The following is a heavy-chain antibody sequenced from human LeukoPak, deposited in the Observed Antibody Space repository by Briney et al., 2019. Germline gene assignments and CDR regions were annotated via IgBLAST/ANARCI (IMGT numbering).Heavy chain of an antibody. V-gene: IGHV3-73*01. CDR3: ARGDISVTKHFDY. J-gene: IGHJ4*02. CDR2: IRSKTNSYAT. Sequence: GGSLRLSCAASGFTFSGSAMHWVRQASGKGLEWVGRIRSKTNSYATSYAASVKGRFALSRDDSKNTAYLQMNSLKTEDTAVYYCARGDISVTKHFDYWGQGSLVTVSS. D-gene: IGHD1-7*01. CDR1: GFTFSGSA.